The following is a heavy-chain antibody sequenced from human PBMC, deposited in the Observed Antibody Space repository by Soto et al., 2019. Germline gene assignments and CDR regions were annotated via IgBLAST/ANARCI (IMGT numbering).Heavy chain of an antibody. CDR3: ARVAADIASWLDP. V-gene: IGHV4-59*01. D-gene: IGHD5-12*01. CDR2: IYYSGVT. J-gene: IGHJ5*02. Sequence: QGQLQESGPGLVKPSETLSLTCTVSGDSISTYNWGWIRQPPGKGLEWIGCIYYSGVTNYNPSLKRRVTISVDTPKNHLSLKLNSVTAADPAVYYCARVAADIASWLDPWGQRTLVTVSS. CDR1: GDSISTYN.